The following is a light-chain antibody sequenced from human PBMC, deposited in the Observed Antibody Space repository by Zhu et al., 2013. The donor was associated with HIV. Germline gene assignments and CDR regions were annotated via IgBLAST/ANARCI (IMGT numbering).Light chain of an antibody. Sequence: DIQMTQSPSSLSASVGDRVAITCRASQSVTTFLNWYQQKPGNAPRLLIYGASSLHDGVPSRFSGSGSGTDFTLTISSLQPEDFATYYCQHSYVTPLSFGGGTRVDIK. CDR2: GAS. J-gene: IGKJ4*01. CDR1: QSVTTF. V-gene: IGKV1-39*01. CDR3: QHSYVTPLS.